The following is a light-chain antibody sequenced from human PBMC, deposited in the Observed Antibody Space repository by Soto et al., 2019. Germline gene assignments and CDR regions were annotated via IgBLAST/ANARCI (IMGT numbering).Light chain of an antibody. CDR2: GAS. CDR1: QSVSSSY. J-gene: IGKJ2*01. Sequence: EIVLTQSPGTLSLSPGERATLSCRASQSVSSSYLAWYQQKPGQAPRLLIYGASSRATGIPDRFSGSGSGTDFTLTIRRLEPEDFAVYYCQQYGMSPYTFGQGTKLEIK. CDR3: QQYGMSPYT. V-gene: IGKV3-20*01.